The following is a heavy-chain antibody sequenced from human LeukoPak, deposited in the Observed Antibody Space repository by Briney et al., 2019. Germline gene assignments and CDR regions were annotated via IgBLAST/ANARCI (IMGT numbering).Heavy chain of an antibody. CDR2: INPSGGST. D-gene: IGHD3-16*02. CDR3: ARPLRLGELSYSGAFDI. J-gene: IGHJ3*02. V-gene: IGHV1-46*01. Sequence: GASVKVSCKASGYTFTSYYIHWVRQAPGQGLEWMGIINPSGGSTSYAQKFQGRVTMTRDMSTSTVYMELSSLRSEDTAVYYCARPLRLGELSYSGAFDIWGQGTMVTVSS. CDR1: GYTFTSYY.